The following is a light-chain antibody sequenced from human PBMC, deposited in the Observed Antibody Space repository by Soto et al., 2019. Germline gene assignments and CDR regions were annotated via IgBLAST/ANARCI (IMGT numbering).Light chain of an antibody. CDR1: SSDVGGYNF. V-gene: IGLV2-14*01. Sequence: QSALTQPASVSGSPGQSITISCTGTSSDVGGYNFVSWYQQHPDKAPNLLIYEVSNRPSGVSNRFSGSKSGTTASLTISGLQAEDEADYYCCSYTSSNTLEFGGGTKLTVL. CDR2: EVS. CDR3: CSYTSSNTLE. J-gene: IGLJ2*01.